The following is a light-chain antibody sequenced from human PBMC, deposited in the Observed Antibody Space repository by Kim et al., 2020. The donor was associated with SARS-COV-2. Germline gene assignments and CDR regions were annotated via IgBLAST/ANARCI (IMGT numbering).Light chain of an antibody. V-gene: IGLV4-69*01. CDR2: LNSDGSH. CDR1: SGHSSYA. J-gene: IGLJ3*02. CDR3: QTWGTGSNWV. Sequence: VKPTCTLSSGHSSYAIAWHQQQPEKGPRYLMKLNSDGSHSKGDGIPDRFSGSSSGAERYLTISSLQSEDEADYYCQTWGTGSNWVFGGGTQLTVL.